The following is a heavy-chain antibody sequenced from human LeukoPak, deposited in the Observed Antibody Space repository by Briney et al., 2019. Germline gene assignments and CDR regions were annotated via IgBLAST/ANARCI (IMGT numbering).Heavy chain of an antibody. J-gene: IGHJ4*02. Sequence: SETLSLTCTVYGGSFSSYYWSWIRQPPGKGLEWIGEINHSGSTDYNPSLKSRVTISVDTSKDQFSLKLSSVTAADTAVYYCARGRGGSTSYYYFDYWGQGTLVTVSS. CDR2: INHSGST. V-gene: IGHV4-34*01. D-gene: IGHD2-2*01. CDR1: GGSFSSYY. CDR3: ARGRGGSTSYYYFDY.